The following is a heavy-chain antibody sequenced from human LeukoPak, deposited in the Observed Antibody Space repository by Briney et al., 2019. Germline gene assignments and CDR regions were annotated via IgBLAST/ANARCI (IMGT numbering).Heavy chain of an antibody. CDR1: GFTFTSYA. CDR3: AKARYGDYVAPVGGPFDY. V-gene: IGHV3-23*01. J-gene: IGHJ4*02. CDR2: ISGSGGST. D-gene: IGHD4-17*01. Sequence: GGSLRLSCAASGFTFTSYAMTWVRQAPGKGLEWVSGISGSGGSTDYADSVKGRFTISRDNSKNTLYLQMNSLRAEDTAVYYCAKARYGDYVAPVGGPFDYWGQGTLVTVSS.